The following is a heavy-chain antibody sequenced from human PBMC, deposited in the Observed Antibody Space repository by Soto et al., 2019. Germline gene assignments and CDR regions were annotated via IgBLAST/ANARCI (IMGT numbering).Heavy chain of an antibody. CDR1: GASITGSSY. CDR3: ARGMTPPGAPAWYYVDS. Sequence: SETLSLTCTVSGASITGSSYWSWIRQPAGKGLEWIGRFSLSGTTNYNPSLRSRVTMSADVSKNQFSLRLPSVTAADTALYYCARGMTPPGAPAWYYVDSWGQGTLVTV. V-gene: IGHV4-4*07. J-gene: IGHJ4*02. D-gene: IGHD2-8*02. CDR2: FSLSGTT.